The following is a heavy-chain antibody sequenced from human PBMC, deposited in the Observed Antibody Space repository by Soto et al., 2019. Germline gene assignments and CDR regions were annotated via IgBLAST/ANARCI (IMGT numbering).Heavy chain of an antibody. CDR1: GGSISTSNW. J-gene: IGHJ3*02. V-gene: IGHV4-4*02. D-gene: IGHD3-3*02. CDR2: IYHSGST. Sequence: PSETLSLTSDVSGGSISTSNWRSWVRQPPGKGLEWIGEIYHSGSTNYNPSLKSRVTISVDKSKNQFSLKLSSVTAADTAVYYCARVLGNDAFDIWGQGTMVT. CDR3: ARVLGNDAFDI.